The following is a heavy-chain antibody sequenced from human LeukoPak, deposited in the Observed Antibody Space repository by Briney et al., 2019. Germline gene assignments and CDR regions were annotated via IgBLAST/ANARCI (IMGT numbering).Heavy chain of an antibody. CDR2: ISSSSSYI. V-gene: IGHV3-21*01. Sequence: GGSLRLSCAASGFTFSSYSMNWVRQAPGKGLEWVSSISSSSSYIYYADSVKGRFTISRDNSKNTLYLQMNSLRAEDTAVYYCARDKYSNQRVLYYFDYWGQGTLVTVSS. CDR1: GFTFSSYS. D-gene: IGHD4-11*01. CDR3: ARDKYSNQRVLYYFDY. J-gene: IGHJ4*02.